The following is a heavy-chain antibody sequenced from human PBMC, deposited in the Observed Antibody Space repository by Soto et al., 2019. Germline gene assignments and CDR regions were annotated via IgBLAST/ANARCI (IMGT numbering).Heavy chain of an antibody. V-gene: IGHV4-59*11. CDR2: IYSSGST. CDR1: GGSISSHY. Sequence: WETLSLTCIVSGGSISSHYWSWIRQPPGKGLEWIGYIYSSGSTNYNPPLKSRVIISVDTSNDQFSLKLSSVTAADTAVYYCARDRYSNGWVDYWGQGTLVTLSS. J-gene: IGHJ4*02. CDR3: ARDRYSNGWVDY. D-gene: IGHD6-19*01.